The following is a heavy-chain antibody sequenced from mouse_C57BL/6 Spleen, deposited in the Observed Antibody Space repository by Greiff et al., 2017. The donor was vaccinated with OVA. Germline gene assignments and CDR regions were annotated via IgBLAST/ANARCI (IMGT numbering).Heavy chain of an antibody. Sequence: QVQLQQPGAELVRPGSSVKLSCKASGYTFTSYWMHWVKQRPIQGLEWIGNIDPSDSETHYNQKFKDKATLTVDKSSSTAYMQLSSLTSEDSAVYYCARDYYGSGYGYFDVWGTGTTVTVSS. CDR3: ARDYYGSGYGYFDV. D-gene: IGHD1-1*01. CDR1: GYTFTSYW. J-gene: IGHJ1*03. CDR2: IDPSDSET. V-gene: IGHV1-52*01.